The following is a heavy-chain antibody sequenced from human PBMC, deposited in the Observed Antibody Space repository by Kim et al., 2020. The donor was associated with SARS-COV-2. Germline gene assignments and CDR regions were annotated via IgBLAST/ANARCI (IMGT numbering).Heavy chain of an antibody. Sequence: GGSLRLSCAASGFTFSNAWMSWVRQAPGKGLEWVGRIKSKTDGGTTDYAAPVKGRFTISRDDSKNTLYLQMNSLKTEDTAVYYCTTSRQRKQQLVQESIYYFDYWGQGTLVTVSS. CDR2: IKSKTDGGTT. CDR1: GFTFSNAW. V-gene: IGHV3-15*01. CDR3: TTSRQRKQQLVQESIYYFDY. D-gene: IGHD6-13*01. J-gene: IGHJ4*02.